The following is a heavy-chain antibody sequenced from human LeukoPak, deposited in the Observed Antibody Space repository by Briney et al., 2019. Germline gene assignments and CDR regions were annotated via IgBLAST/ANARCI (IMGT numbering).Heavy chain of an antibody. CDR3: ARGYSSSYYYYYYMDV. CDR2: IIPIFGTA. J-gene: IGHJ6*03. D-gene: IGHD6-6*01. V-gene: IGHV1-69*13. Sequence: SVKVSCKASGGTFSSYAISWVRQAPGQGLEWMGGIIPIFGTANYAQKFQGRVTITADESTSTAYMELSSLRSEDTAVYYCARGYSSSYYYYYYMDVWGKGTTVTVSS. CDR1: GGTFSSYA.